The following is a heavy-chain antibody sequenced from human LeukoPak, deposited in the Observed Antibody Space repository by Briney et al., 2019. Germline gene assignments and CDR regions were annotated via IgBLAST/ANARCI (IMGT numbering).Heavy chain of an antibody. Sequence: PGGSLRLSCAASGFTFSNAWMSWVRQAPGKGLEWVGRIQSKTDGGTTDYAAPVKGRFTISRDDSKNTLYLQMNSLKTEDTAVYLCNTDLNARGNYYDSSGFISTIDYWGQGTLVTVSS. CDR3: NTDLNARGNYYDSSGFISTIDY. D-gene: IGHD3-22*01. CDR2: IQSKTDGGTT. CDR1: GFTFSNAW. J-gene: IGHJ4*02. V-gene: IGHV3-15*01.